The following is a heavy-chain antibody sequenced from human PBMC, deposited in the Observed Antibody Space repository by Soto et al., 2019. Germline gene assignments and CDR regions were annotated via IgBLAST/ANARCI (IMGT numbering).Heavy chain of an antibody. Sequence: QVQLVQSGAEVKRPGSSVKVSCESSGDTFNSYLISWVRQAPGQGLEWMGGVIPIIRVTHYAQKFQGRVTMSAFSSPGTAYMEFTNLGFKDTPFYYCARDSLGAKGTDYWGQGILVTVSS. J-gene: IGHJ4*02. CDR3: ARDSLGAKGTDY. D-gene: IGHD3-10*01. CDR2: VIPIIRVT. V-gene: IGHV1-69*17. CDR1: GDTFNSYL.